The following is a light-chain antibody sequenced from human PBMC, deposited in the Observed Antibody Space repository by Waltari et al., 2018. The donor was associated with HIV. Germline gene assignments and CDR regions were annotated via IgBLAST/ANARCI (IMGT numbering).Light chain of an antibody. V-gene: IGLV3-25*03. CDR3: QSADSSDTYSWV. CDR1: ALPKQY. J-gene: IGLJ3*02. Sequence: SYELTQPPSVSVSPGQTARITCSGEALPKQYAYWYQQKPGQAPVLVIYKDSERPSGIPERFSGSSSGTTVTLTISGVQAEDEADYYCQSADSSDTYSWVFGGGTKLTVL. CDR2: KDS.